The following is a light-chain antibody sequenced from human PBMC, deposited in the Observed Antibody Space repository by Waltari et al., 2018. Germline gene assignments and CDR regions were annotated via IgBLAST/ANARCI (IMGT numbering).Light chain of an antibody. Sequence: DIQMTQSPSSLSAHVGDRVTITCRASQSISSDLNWYQQKPGKAPKPLISGTSNLQSGGPSGFSGSESETDFTLTINNLQPLDSATYCCQQSYSTPPTFGGGTKVEI. CDR3: QQSYSTPPT. CDR2: GTS. J-gene: IGKJ4*01. V-gene: IGKV1-39*01. CDR1: QSISSD.